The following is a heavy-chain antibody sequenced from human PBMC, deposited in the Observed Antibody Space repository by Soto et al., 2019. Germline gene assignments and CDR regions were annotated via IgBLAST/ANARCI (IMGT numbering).Heavy chain of an antibody. D-gene: IGHD5-18*01. CDR2: IYWDDDK. V-gene: IGHV2-5*02. Sequence: QITLKESGPTLVKPTQTLTLTCTFSGFSLSTSGVGVGWIRQPPGKALEWLALIYWDDDKRYSPSLKSRLTIHKDTSKNQVVLTMTNMDPVDTATYYCAHSGAMVAGQGEYYFDYWGQGTLVTVSS. CDR3: AHSGAMVAGQGEYYFDY. J-gene: IGHJ4*02. CDR1: GFSLSTSGVG.